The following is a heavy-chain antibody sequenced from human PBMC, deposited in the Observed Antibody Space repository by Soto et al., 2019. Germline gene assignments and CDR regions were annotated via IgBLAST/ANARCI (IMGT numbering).Heavy chain of an antibody. V-gene: IGHV1-69*13. J-gene: IGHJ6*02. CDR3: ARARVTTVTYYYYYGMDV. D-gene: IGHD4-4*01. CDR2: IMPIFGTP. CDR1: ADTFSSYG. Sequence: SVKVSCKASADTFSSYGISWVRQAPGQGLEWMGGIMPIFGTPNYAQKFQGRVTITADESTSTGYMELSSLTSEDTAVYYCARARVTTVTYYYYYGMDVWGQGTTVTVSS.